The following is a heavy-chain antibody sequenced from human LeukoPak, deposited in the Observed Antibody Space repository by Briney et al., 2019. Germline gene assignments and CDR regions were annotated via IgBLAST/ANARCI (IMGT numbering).Heavy chain of an antibody. Sequence: ETLSLTCNVSGGSISSSTYYWGWIRQPPGKGLEWVSAISGSGGSTYYADSVKGRFTISRDNSKNTLYLQMNSLRAEDTAVYYCAKDQADYYYYGMDVWGQGTTVTVSS. CDR2: ISGSGGST. CDR3: AKDQADYYYYGMDV. J-gene: IGHJ6*02. V-gene: IGHV3-23*01. CDR1: GGSISSSTYY.